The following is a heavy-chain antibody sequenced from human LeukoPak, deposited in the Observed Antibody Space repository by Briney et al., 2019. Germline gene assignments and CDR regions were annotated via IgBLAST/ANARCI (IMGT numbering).Heavy chain of an antibody. CDR3: AKCDRAHLTGDDAFDI. CDR2: ISWNSGSI. V-gene: IGHV3-9*01. CDR1: GFTFDDYA. D-gene: IGHD7-27*01. Sequence: PGGSLRLSCAASGFTFDDYAMHWVRQAPGKGLEWVSGISWNSGSIGYADSVKGRFTISRDNAKNSLYLQMNSLRAEDTALYYCAKCDRAHLTGDDAFDIWGQGTMVTISS. J-gene: IGHJ3*02.